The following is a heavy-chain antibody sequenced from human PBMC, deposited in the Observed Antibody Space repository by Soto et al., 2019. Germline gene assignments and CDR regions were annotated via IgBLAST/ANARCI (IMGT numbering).Heavy chain of an antibody. D-gene: IGHD1-26*01. Sequence: QVQLVQSGAEVKKPGSSVKVSCKASGYTFTSYGISWVRQAPGQGLEWLGWISAYNGNTNYAQKLQGRVTMTTDTSTSTGYVELCTLRSDDTAVYYCARVKEPYLNLMDVWGRGTTVTVSS. CDR1: GYTFTSYG. J-gene: IGHJ6*02. CDR3: ARVKEPYLNLMDV. CDR2: ISAYNGNT. V-gene: IGHV1-18*04.